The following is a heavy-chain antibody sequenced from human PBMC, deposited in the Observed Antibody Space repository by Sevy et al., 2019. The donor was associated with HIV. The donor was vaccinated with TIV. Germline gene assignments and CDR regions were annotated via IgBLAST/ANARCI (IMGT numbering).Heavy chain of an antibody. D-gene: IGHD5-12*01. J-gene: IGHJ3*02. CDR3: ARPRYRRDGYNFSPDACDI. CDR2: IYPGDSDT. CDR1: GYSFTRYW. Sequence: GESLKISCKGSGYSFTRYWIGWVRQMPGKGLEWMGIIYPGDSDTRYSPSFQGQVTISADKSISTAYLQWSSLKASDTAMYYCARPRYRRDGYNFSPDACDIWGQGTMVTVSS. V-gene: IGHV5-51*01.